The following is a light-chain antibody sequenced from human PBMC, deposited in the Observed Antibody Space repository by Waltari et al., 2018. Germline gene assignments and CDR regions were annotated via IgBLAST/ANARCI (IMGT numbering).Light chain of an antibody. J-gene: IGLJ3*02. Sequence: QSALTQPPSASGSPGQSVTISCTGTSSDIGGYNYVSWYQQHPGKAPKLMSYEVSKRPAGVPDRFSGSKSGNTASLTVSGLRTEDEADYYCSSYAGSNLWVFGGGTKLTVL. CDR2: EVS. CDR1: SSDIGGYNY. CDR3: SSYAGSNLWV. V-gene: IGLV2-8*01.